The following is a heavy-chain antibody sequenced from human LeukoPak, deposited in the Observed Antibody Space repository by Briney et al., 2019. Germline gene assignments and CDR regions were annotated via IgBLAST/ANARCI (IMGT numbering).Heavy chain of an antibody. CDR3: AGYYAVVGAAVRLFDP. V-gene: IGHV4-59*01. J-gene: IGHJ5*02. Sequence: SETLSLTCAVSGGSISSYYWSWIRQPPGKGLGWIGYIYYSGSTNYNPSLKSRVTISVDTSKNQFSLKLSSVTAADTAVYYCAGYYAVVGAAVRLFDPWGQGTLVTVSS. D-gene: IGHD1-26*01. CDR2: IYYSGST. CDR1: GGSISSYY.